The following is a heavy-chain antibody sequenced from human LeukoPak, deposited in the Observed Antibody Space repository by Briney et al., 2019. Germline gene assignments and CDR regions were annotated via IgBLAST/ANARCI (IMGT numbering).Heavy chain of an antibody. V-gene: IGHV3-74*01. CDR1: GFTFSSYW. CDR3: VRGNTGYGNFDQ. CDR2: VYRDAP. D-gene: IGHD5-12*01. J-gene: IGHJ4*02. Sequence: GGSLRLSCVTSGFTFSSYWMHWLRQGPGKGLVWVSRVYRDAPNYADSVKGRFTISRDNAQNTLYLQMNSLRAEDTAVYYCVRGNTGYGNFDQWGQGTLVTVSS.